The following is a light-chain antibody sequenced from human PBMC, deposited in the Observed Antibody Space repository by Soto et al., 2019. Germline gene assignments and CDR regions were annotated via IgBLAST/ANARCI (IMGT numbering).Light chain of an antibody. J-gene: IGKJ4*01. CDR1: QSVSSTY. CDR2: GAS. CDR3: QQYYDWPLVT. V-gene: IGKV3-20*01. Sequence: EIVLTQSPGTLSLSPGERATLSCRASQSVSSTYLAWYQHKPGQAPRLLIYGASSRATGIPDRFSGSGSGTEFTLSVSSLQSEDFAIYYCQQYYDWPLVTFGGGTKVDIK.